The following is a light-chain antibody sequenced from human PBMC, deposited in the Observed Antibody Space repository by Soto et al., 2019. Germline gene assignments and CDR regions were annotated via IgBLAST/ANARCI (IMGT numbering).Light chain of an antibody. J-gene: IGLJ2*01. Sequence: QSALTQPASVSGSPGQSITISCTGTSSDVGTYNLVSWYQQHPGTAPKLIIYDATKRPSGVSDRFSGSKSGNTASLTISRLQAEDEADYYCCSYGRSPTFVEFGGGTKLTVL. CDR1: SSDVGTYNL. V-gene: IGLV2-23*01. CDR3: CSYGRSPTFVE. CDR2: DAT.